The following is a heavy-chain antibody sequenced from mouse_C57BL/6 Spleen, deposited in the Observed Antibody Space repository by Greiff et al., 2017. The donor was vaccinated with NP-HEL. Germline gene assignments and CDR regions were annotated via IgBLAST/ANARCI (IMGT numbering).Heavy chain of an antibody. CDR3: ARYSNYDAMDY. CDR1: GYSITSGYY. Sequence: EVQVVESGPGLVKPSQSLSLTCSVTGYSITSGYYWNWIRQFPGNKLEWMGYISYDGSNNYNPSLKNRISITRDTSKNQFFLKLNSVTTEDTATYYCARYSNYDAMDYWGQGTSVTVSS. J-gene: IGHJ4*01. D-gene: IGHD2-5*01. V-gene: IGHV3-6*01. CDR2: ISYDGSN.